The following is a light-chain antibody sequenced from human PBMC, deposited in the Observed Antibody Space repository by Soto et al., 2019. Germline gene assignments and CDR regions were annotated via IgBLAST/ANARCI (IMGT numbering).Light chain of an antibody. J-gene: IGLJ2*01. Sequence: QSVLTQPASVSGSPGQSITISCTGTSSDVGGYNYVSWYQQHPGKAPKLMIYEVSNRPSGVSNRFSGSKSGNTATLTISGLQVKDEADYYCRSYTSSSTLGVFGGGTKLPVL. CDR1: SSDVGGYNY. V-gene: IGLV2-14*01. CDR3: RSYTSSSTLGV. CDR2: EVS.